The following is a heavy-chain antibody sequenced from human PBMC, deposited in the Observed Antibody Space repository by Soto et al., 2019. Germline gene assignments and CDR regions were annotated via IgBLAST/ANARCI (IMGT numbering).Heavy chain of an antibody. CDR1: GFTFSSYG. CDR2: ISYDGSNK. J-gene: IGHJ4*02. V-gene: IGHV3-30*03. D-gene: IGHD2-15*01. Sequence: QVQLVESGGGVVQPGRSLRLSCAASGFTFSSYGMHWVRQAPGKGLEWVAVISYDGSNKYYADSVKGRFTISRDNAQNSLYLQMHSLRAEDTAVYYCARDIVVLVGATEVSDYWGQGTLVTVSS. CDR3: ARDIVVLVGATEVSDY.